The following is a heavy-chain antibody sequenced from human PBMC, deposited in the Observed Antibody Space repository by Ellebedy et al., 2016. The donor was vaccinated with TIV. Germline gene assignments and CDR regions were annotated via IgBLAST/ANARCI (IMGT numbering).Heavy chain of an antibody. CDR3: ARATEGFDY. Sequence: GESLKISCAASRFTFSSYDMHWVRQATGKGLEWVSAIDTAGDTYYPGSVKGRFTISRENAKNSLYLQMNSLRAGDTAVYYCARATEGFDYWGQGTLVTVSS. CDR2: IDTAGDT. J-gene: IGHJ4*02. V-gene: IGHV3-13*01. D-gene: IGHD1-14*01. CDR1: RFTFSSYD.